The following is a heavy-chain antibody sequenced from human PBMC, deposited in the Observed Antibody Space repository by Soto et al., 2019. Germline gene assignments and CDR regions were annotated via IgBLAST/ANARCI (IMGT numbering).Heavy chain of an antibody. V-gene: IGHV1-18*04. Sequence: ASVKVSCKASGYTFTSYGISWVRQAPGQGLEWMGWISAYNGNTNYAQKLQGRVTMTTDTSTSTAYMELRSLRSDDTAVYYCARDIAKRDYGDYEYWGQGTLVNVSS. D-gene: IGHD4-17*01. CDR1: GYTFTSYG. J-gene: IGHJ4*02. CDR3: ARDIAKRDYGDYEY. CDR2: ISAYNGNT.